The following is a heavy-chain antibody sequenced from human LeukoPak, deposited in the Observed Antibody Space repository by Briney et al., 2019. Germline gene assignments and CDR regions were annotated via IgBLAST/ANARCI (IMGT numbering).Heavy chain of an antibody. D-gene: IGHD3-22*01. CDR3: ARVVFDSSSWYFLDY. CDR1: GFTFSSYW. J-gene: IGHJ4*02. Sequence: GGSLRLSCAASGFTFSSYWMTWVRQAPGKGLEWVANIKQDGSEKYYVDSVKGRFTISRDNAKNSLHLQMNSLRAEDTAVYYCARVVFDSSSWYFLDYWGQGTLVTVSS. CDR2: IKQDGSEK. V-gene: IGHV3-7*01.